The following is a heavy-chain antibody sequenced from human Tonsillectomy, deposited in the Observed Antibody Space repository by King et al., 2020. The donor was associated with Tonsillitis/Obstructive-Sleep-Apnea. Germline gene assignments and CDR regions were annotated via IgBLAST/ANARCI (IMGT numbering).Heavy chain of an antibody. CDR2: IDWDDDK. D-gene: IGHD3-10*01. V-gene: IGHV2-70*11. Sequence: TLKESGPALVKPIQTLTLTCTFSGFSLSTSGMCVSWIRQPPGKALEWLARIDWDDDKYYSTSLKTRLTISKDTSKNQVVLTMTNMDPVDTATYYCARSFPYFYGSGAYGAFDIWGQGTMVTVSS. J-gene: IGHJ3*02. CDR3: ARSFPYFYGSGAYGAFDI. CDR1: GFSLSTSGMC.